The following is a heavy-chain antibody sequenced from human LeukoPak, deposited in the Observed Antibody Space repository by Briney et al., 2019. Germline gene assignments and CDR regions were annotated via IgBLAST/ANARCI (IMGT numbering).Heavy chain of an antibody. CDR2: ISPNSGGT. CDR1: GYTFPGYY. J-gene: IGHJ4*02. V-gene: IGHV1-2*02. Sequence: ASVKVSCKASGYTFPGYYMHWVRQAPGQGLEWMGWISPNSGGTNYVQKFQGRVTLTRDTSISTAYMELSRLTSGDTAVYYCARDPKSQLLLDYWGQGTLVTVSS. CDR3: ARDPKSQLLLDY. D-gene: IGHD2-2*01.